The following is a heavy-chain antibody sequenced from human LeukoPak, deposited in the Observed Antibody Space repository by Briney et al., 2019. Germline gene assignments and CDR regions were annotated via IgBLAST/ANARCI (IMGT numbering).Heavy chain of an antibody. D-gene: IGHD6-25*01. V-gene: IGHV1-8*01. J-gene: IGHJ6*03. Sequence: ASVKVSCKASGYTFTSYDINWVRQATGQGREWMGWMNPNSGNTGYAQKFQGRVTMTRNTSISTAYMELSSLRSEDTAVYYCARRLRGTGRNYYHYMDVWGKGTTVTVSS. CDR1: GYTFTSYD. CDR3: ARRLRGTGRNYYHYMDV. CDR2: MNPNSGNT.